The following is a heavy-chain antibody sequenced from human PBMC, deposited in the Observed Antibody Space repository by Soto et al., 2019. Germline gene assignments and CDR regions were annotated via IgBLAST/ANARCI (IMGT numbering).Heavy chain of an antibody. D-gene: IGHD1-26*01. CDR2: IYPYDSET. V-gene: IGHV5-51*01. Sequence: GESLKISCKASGYSFTTYWIGWVRQMPGKGLEWMGIIYPYDSETRYSPSYQGQVTISADKSISAAYLQWSSLKASDTAMYYCARHLVGATRGNFDYWGQGTLVTVSS. CDR3: ARHLVGATRGNFDY. CDR1: GYSFTTYW. J-gene: IGHJ4*02.